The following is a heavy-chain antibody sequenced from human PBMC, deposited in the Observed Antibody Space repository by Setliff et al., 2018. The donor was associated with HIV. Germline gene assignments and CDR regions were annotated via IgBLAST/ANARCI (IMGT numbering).Heavy chain of an antibody. CDR3: ARRIAPGWWGGNSGDAFDL. D-gene: IGHD2-21*02. J-gene: IGHJ3*01. CDR1: GGSISSSSYY. CDR2: LYYSGST. Sequence: PSETLSLTCTVSGGSISSSSYYWGWIRQPPGKGLEWIGSLYYSGSTYYNPSLKSRVTMSVDTSKNQFSLKLSSVTAADTAVYCCARRIAPGWWGGNSGDAFDLWGQGTMVTV. V-gene: IGHV4-39*01.